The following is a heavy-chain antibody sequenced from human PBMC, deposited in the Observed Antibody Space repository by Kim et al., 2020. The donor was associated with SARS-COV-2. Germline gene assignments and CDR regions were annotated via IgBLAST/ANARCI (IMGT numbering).Heavy chain of an antibody. J-gene: IGHJ5*02. Sequence: ASVKVSCKASGYTFTGYYMHWVRQAPGQGLEWMGWINPNSGGTNYAQKFQGRVTMTRDTSISTAYMELSRLRSDDTAVYYCARESGSWFGNWFDPWGQGTLVTVSS. V-gene: IGHV1-2*02. CDR3: ARESGSWFGNWFDP. CDR2: INPNSGGT. CDR1: GYTFTGYY. D-gene: IGHD6-13*01.